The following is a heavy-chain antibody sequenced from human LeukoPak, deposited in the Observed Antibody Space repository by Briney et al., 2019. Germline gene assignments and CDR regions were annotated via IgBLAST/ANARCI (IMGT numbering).Heavy chain of an antibody. J-gene: IGHJ4*02. CDR3: ARIDYGDYSDY. CDR1: GGTFSSYA. Sequence: SVKVSCKASGGTFSSYAISWVRQALGQGLEWMGRIIPILGIANYAQKFQGRVTITADKSTSTAYMELSSLRSEDTAVYYCARIDYGDYSDYWGQGTLVTVSS. CDR2: IIPILGIA. V-gene: IGHV1-69*04. D-gene: IGHD4-17*01.